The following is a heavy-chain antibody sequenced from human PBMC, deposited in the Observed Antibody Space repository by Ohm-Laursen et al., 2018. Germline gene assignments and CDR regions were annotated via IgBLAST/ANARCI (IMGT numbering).Heavy chain of an antibody. CDR3: VRDPLAYGTGFDV. D-gene: IGHD3/OR15-3a*01. CDR1: GFTFSDYC. CDR2: IISDGSTT. Sequence: SLRLSCTASGFTFSDYCMHWVRQGPGKGLVWVSHIISDGSTTTYADSVKGRFTISRDNAKNTLYLQMNSLRAEDTAVYYCVRDPLAYGTGFDVWGQGTLVTVSS. J-gene: IGHJ5*02. V-gene: IGHV3-74*01.